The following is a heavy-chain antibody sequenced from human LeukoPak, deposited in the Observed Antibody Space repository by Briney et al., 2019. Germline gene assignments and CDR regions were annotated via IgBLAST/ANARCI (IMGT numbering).Heavy chain of an antibody. Sequence: GGSLRLSCAASGFTFSSYAMSWVRQAPGKGLEWVSAISGSGGSTYYADSVKGRFTISRDNSKNTLYLQMNSLRAEDTAVYYCAKYGGGLWFGELSAKNLDYWGQETLVTVSS. J-gene: IGHJ4*02. CDR3: AKYGGGLWFGELSAKNLDY. V-gene: IGHV3-23*01. D-gene: IGHD3-10*01. CDR1: GFTFSSYA. CDR2: ISGSGGST.